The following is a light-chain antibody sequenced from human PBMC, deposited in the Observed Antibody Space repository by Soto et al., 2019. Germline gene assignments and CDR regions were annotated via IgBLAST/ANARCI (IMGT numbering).Light chain of an antibody. J-gene: IGLJ2*01. Sequence: QSVLTQPASVSGSPGQSITISCTGTGSDVGGYNYVSWYQQHPGKAPKVMIYDVSKRPSGISNRFSGSKSGNTAFLTISGLQIEDEADYYCSSYTSGSTRVVFGGGTQLTVL. V-gene: IGLV2-14*03. CDR1: GSDVGGYNY. CDR2: DVS. CDR3: SSYTSGSTRVV.